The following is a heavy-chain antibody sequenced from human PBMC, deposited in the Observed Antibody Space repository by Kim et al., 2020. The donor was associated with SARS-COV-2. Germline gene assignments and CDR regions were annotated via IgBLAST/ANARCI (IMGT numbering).Heavy chain of an antibody. V-gene: IGHV4-61*01. CDR2: IYYSGST. D-gene: IGHD3-22*01. J-gene: IGHJ4*02. Sequence: SETLSLTCTVSGGSVSSGSYYWSWIRQPPGKGLEWIGYIYYSGSTNYNPSLKSRVTISVDTSKNQFSLKLSSVTAADTAVYYCARANYYDSSGYHSWGQGTLVTVSS. CDR1: GGSVSSGSYY. CDR3: ARANYYDSSGYHS.